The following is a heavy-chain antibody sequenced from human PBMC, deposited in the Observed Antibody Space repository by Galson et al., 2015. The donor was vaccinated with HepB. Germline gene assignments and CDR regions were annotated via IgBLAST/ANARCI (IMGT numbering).Heavy chain of an antibody. V-gene: IGHV1-18*01. Sequence: SVKVSCKASGYIFTSYGISWVRQVPGQGLEWMGWISAYNGNTNYAQKHQGRVTMATDTTTSTAYMELRSLRSDDTAVYYCARDFGIAVAGGVGYWGQGTLVTVSS. J-gene: IGHJ4*02. CDR2: ISAYNGNT. CDR1: GYIFTSYG. D-gene: IGHD6-19*01. CDR3: ARDFGIAVAGGVGY.